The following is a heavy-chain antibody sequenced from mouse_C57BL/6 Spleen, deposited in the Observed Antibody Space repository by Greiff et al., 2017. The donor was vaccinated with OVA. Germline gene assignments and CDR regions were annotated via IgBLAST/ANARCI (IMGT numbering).Heavy chain of an antibody. V-gene: IGHV3-6*01. D-gene: IGHD2-4*01. CDR3: ARRGYDYDGNYYAMDY. CDR1: GYSITSGYY. CDR2: ISYDGSN. Sequence: EVKLMESGPGLVKPSQSLSLTCSVTGYSITSGYYWNWIRQFPGNKLEWMGYISYDGSNNYNPSLKNRISITRDKSKNQFFLKLNSVTTEDTATYYCARRGYDYDGNYYAMDYWGQGTSVTVSS. J-gene: IGHJ4*01.